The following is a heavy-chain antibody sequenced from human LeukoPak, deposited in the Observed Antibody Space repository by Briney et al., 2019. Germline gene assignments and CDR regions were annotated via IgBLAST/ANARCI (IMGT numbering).Heavy chain of an antibody. V-gene: IGHV3-7*01. J-gene: IGHJ5*02. CDR1: GFTLSSYW. CDR2: IKQDGSEK. Sequence: GGSLRLSCAASGFTLSSYWMSWVRQAPGKGLEWVANIKQDGSEKYYVDSVKGRFTISRDNAKNSLYLQMNSLRAEDTAVYYCARALVVPAVEGAWFDPWGQGTLVTVSS. CDR3: ARALVVPAVEGAWFDP. D-gene: IGHD2-2*01.